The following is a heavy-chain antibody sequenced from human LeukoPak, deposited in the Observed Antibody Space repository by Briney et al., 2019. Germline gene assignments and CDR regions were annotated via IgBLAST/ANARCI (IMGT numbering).Heavy chain of an antibody. CDR1: GYTIPDYY. V-gene: IGHV1-46*01. D-gene: IGHD3-22*01. J-gene: IGHJ4*02. Sequence: GASVKVSCKASGYTIPDYYMHWVRQAPGQGPEWMRIISPSGGATYSQNFQGRVNMARDASTNTFSMELHSLSSEDTAVYYCARGGETSGYYRMYFDHWGQGTLVTVSS. CDR2: ISPSGGA. CDR3: ARGGETSGYYRMYFDH.